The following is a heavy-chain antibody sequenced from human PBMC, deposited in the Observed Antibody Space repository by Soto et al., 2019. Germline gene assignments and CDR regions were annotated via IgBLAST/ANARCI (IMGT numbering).Heavy chain of an antibody. V-gene: IGHV3-74*01. CDR2: INGDGRYT. CDR1: GFTFSTYW. J-gene: IGHJ3*02. Sequence: EVQLVESGGGLVQPGGSLRLSCAASGFTFSTYWMHWVRQAPEKGLLWVSHINGDGRYTDFADSVKGRFTISRDNAKNTVSLQMQSLRDEDTAVYFCVRTWHDFDIWGPGTMVTVSS. CDR3: VRTWHDFDI.